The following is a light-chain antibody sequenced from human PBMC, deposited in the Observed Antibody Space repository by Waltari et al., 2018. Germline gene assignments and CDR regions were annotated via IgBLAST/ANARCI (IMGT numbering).Light chain of an antibody. CDR1: QNINDW. CDR3: QQYNTYTYT. V-gene: IGKV1-5*03. Sequence: DIQMTQSPSTLSASVGDRVTITCRASQNINDWLAWYQQKPAKAPKVLIYKASNLESGVPSRFSGSGSGTDFTLTISSLQPDDFATYYCQQYNTYTYTFGQGTKLEIK. CDR2: KAS. J-gene: IGKJ2*01.